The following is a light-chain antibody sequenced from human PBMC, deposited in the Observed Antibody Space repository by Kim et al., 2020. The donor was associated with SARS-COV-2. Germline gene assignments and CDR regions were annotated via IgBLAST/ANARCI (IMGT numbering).Light chain of an antibody. Sequence: PGERATLSCRASQSITNELAWYQQKPGQPPRLFIYDISNRATGIPARFSGSGSGTDFTLTVSRLEPEDSAFYYCQQRAKWPRTFGQGTKEDI. V-gene: IGKV3-11*01. CDR2: DIS. J-gene: IGKJ1*01. CDR1: QSITNE. CDR3: QQRAKWPRT.